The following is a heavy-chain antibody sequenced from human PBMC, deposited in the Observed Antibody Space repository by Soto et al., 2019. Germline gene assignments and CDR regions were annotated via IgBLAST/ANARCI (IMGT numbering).Heavy chain of an antibody. CDR3: AKDLYGSGWYNYFDP. CDR2: TSSDGSSK. Sequence: QVQLVESGGGVVLPGKSLRLSCAASGFIFSTYGMHWGRQAPGKGLEWVTMTSSDGSSKYYADSVKGRFTISRDNSRNTLYLQMNSLRLEDTAVYYCAKDLYGSGWYNYFDPWGQGTLVTVSS. D-gene: IGHD6-19*01. J-gene: IGHJ5*02. CDR1: GFIFSTYG. V-gene: IGHV3-30*18.